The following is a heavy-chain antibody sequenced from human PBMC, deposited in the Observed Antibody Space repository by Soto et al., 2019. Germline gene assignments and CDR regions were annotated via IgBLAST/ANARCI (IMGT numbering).Heavy chain of an antibody. V-gene: IGHV3-7*01. J-gene: IGHJ6*02. CDR3: AIITRGFSMDV. CDR1: GFTFSAYW. D-gene: IGHD1-20*01. Sequence: LRLSCAASGFTFSAYWMSWVRQTPGKGLEWVANIKHDGSEKYYVDSVKGRFTISRDNAKNSLFLEMNSLRAEDTAVFYCAIITRGFSMDVWGQGTTVTVSS. CDR2: IKHDGSEK.